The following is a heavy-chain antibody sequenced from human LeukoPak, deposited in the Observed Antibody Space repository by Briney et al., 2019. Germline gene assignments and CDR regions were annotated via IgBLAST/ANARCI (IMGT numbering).Heavy chain of an antibody. V-gene: IGHV4-39*07. D-gene: IGHD6-19*01. J-gene: IGHJ4*02. CDR3: MCLAVAGTGY. CDR1: GDSISGSSYY. Sequence: SETLSLTCTVSGDSISGSSYYWGWIRQPPGKGLEWIGNIYYSGSTYYNPSLKSRVTLSVDTSKNQFSLRLRSVTAADTAVYYCMCLAVAGTGYWGQGTLVTVSS. CDR2: IYYSGST.